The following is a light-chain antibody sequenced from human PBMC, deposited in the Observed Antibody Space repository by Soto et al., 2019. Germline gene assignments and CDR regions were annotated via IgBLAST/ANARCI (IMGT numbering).Light chain of an antibody. CDR2: GAS. V-gene: IGKV3-20*01. Sequence: EIVLTQSPGTLSLSPGERATLSCRAGQSVSRYLAWYQQKPGQAPSLLIYGASSRATGIPDSFSGSGSGTDFTLTITRLEPEDFAVYYCQHYGSSPWTFGQGTKVEIK. CDR3: QHYGSSPWT. J-gene: IGKJ1*01. CDR1: QSVSRY.